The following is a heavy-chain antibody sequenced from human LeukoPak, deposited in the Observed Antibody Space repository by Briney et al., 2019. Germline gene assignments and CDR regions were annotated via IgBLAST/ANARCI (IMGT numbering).Heavy chain of an antibody. D-gene: IGHD3-3*01. CDR1: GYTFTSYD. Sequence: ASVKVSCKASGYTFTSYDINWVRQATGQGLEWMGWMYPNSGNTGYAQKFQGRVTMTRNTSISTAYMELSSLRSEDTAVYDCARAWNDFWSGYSPIVGYMDVWGKGTTVTVSS. CDR2: MYPNSGNT. CDR3: ARAWNDFWSGYSPIVGYMDV. J-gene: IGHJ6*03. V-gene: IGHV1-8*01.